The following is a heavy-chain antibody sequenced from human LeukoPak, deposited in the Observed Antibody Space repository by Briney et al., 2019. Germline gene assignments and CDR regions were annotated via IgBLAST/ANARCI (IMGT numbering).Heavy chain of an antibody. CDR2: ISYDGSNK. D-gene: IGHD2-8*02. Sequence: QPGGSLRLSCAASGFTFSSYAMHWVRQAPGKGLEWVAVISYDGSNKYYADSVKGRFTISRDNSKNTLYLQMNSLRAEDTAVYYCATDRGWRTGGYYLYYFEYWGQGTLVTVSP. CDR3: ATDRGWRTGGYYLYYFEY. V-gene: IGHV3-30-3*01. J-gene: IGHJ4*02. CDR1: GFTFSSYA.